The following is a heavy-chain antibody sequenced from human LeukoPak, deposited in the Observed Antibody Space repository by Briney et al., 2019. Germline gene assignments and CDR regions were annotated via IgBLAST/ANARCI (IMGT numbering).Heavy chain of an antibody. D-gene: IGHD3-10*01. Sequence: QPGGSLRLSCAASGFTVSSNYMSWVRQAPGKGLVWVSRINNDESSTTYADSVKGRFTISRDNAKNTLYLQMNNLRAEDTAVYYCASGPPYDSGNYYIGRDYWGQGTLVTVSS. J-gene: IGHJ4*02. V-gene: IGHV3-74*01. CDR1: GFTVSSNY. CDR3: ASGPPYDSGNYYIGRDY. CDR2: INNDESST.